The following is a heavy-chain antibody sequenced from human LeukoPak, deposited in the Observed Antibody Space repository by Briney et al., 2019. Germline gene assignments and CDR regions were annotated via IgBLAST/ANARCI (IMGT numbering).Heavy chain of an antibody. CDR3: ARSGAAAGLNY. D-gene: IGHD6-13*01. V-gene: IGHV3-21*01. CDR1: GFTFSSYS. J-gene: IGHJ4*02. CDR2: ISSSSSYI. Sequence: GGSLRLSCAASGFTFSSYSMNWVRQAPEKGLEWVSSISSSSSYIYYADSVKGRFTISRDNAKNSLYLQMNSLRAEDTAVYYCARSGAAAGLNYWGQGTLVTVSS.